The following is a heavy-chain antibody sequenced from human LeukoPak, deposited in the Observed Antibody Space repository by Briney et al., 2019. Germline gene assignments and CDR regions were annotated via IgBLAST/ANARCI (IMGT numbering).Heavy chain of an antibody. CDR3: AKDIAVAGTPIDY. D-gene: IGHD6-19*01. CDR1: GFTFSSYA. V-gene: IGHV3-23*01. J-gene: IGHJ4*02. Sequence: GGSLRLSCAASGFTFSSYAMSWVRQAPGKGLEWVPAISGSGGSTYYADSVKGRFTISRDNSKNTLYLQMNSLRAEDTAVYYCAKDIAVAGTPIDYWGQGTLVTVSS. CDR2: ISGSGGST.